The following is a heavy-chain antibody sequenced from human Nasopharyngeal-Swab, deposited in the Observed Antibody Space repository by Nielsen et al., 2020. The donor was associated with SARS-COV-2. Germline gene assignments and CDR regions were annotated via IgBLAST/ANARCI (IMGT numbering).Heavy chain of an antibody. Sequence: ASVKVSCKASGYTFTSYGISWVRQAPGQGLEWMGWISAYNGNTNYAQKLQVRVTMLTDTSTSTAYMELRSLRTDDTAVYYCARAVGQQWLVRRNYLDYWGQGTLVTVSS. CDR1: GYTFTSYG. V-gene: IGHV1-18*01. J-gene: IGHJ4*02. D-gene: IGHD6-19*01. CDR2: ISAYNGNT. CDR3: ARAVGQQWLVRRNYLDY.